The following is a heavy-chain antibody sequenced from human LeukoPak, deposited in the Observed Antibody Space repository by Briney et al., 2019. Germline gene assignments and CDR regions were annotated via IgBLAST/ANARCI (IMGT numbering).Heavy chain of an antibody. CDR3: AKVLSYYDSSGYYYRYFQH. CDR2: ISGSGGST. J-gene: IGHJ1*01. CDR1: GFTFSSYA. D-gene: IGHD3-22*01. V-gene: IGHV3-23*01. Sequence: GGSLRLSCAASGFTFSSYAMSWVRQAPGKGLEWVSAISGSGGSTYYADSVKGRFTISRDNSKNTLYLQMNSLRAEYTAVYYCAKVLSYYDSSGYYYRYFQHWGQGTLVTVSS.